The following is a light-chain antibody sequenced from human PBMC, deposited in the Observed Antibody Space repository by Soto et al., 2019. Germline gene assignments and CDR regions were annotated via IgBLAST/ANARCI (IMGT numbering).Light chain of an antibody. Sequence: QSALTQPASVSVSPGQSITISCTGTSSDVGNYNLVSWYQQHPGKAPKLMIYEDSKRPSGVSNRFSGSKSGNTASLTISGVQDEDDADYYCCSYEGGSTNWVFGGGTKVTVL. J-gene: IGLJ3*02. CDR1: SSDVGNYNL. CDR3: CSYEGGSTNWV. V-gene: IGLV2-23*01. CDR2: EDS.